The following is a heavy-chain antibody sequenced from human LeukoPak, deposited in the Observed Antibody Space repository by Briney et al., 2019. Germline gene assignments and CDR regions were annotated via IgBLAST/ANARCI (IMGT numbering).Heavy chain of an antibody. V-gene: IGHV4-59*08. CDR1: GGSISSYY. J-gene: IGHJ4*02. CDR2: IYYSGST. CDR3: AIVIVATSYYFEY. Sequence: SETLSLTCTVSGGSISSYYWSWIRQPPGKGLEWIGYIYYSGSTNYNPSLKSRVTISVDTSKNQFSLKLSSVTAADTAVYHCAIVIVATSYYFEYWGQGTLVTVSS. D-gene: IGHD5-12*01.